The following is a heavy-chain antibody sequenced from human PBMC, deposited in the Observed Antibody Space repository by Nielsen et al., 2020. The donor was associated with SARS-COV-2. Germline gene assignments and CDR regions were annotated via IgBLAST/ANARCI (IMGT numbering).Heavy chain of an antibody. D-gene: IGHD1-14*01. CDR3: ARDGATKPHDY. J-gene: IGHJ4*02. CDR2: INPSGGST. V-gene: IGHV1-46*01. CDR1: GYTFTSYY. Sequence: ASVKVSCKASGYTFTSYYMHWVRQAPGQGLEWMGIINPSGGSTSYAQKFQGRVTMTTDTSTSTAYMELRSLRSDDTAVYYCARDGATKPHDYWGQGTLVTVSS.